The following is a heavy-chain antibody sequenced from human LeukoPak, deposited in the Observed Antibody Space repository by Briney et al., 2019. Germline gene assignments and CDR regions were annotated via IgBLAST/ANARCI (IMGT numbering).Heavy chain of an antibody. CDR2: VYTSGTT. J-gene: IGHJ2*01. V-gene: IGHV4-4*07. Sequence: SWETPSLTCTVSGGSISSYYWSWIRQPAGEGLEWIGRVYTSGTTNYNPSLQSRVTMSVDSSKNQFSLKLNSVTAADTAVYYCARGRYCTTTSCTYWYFDLWGRGTLVTVSS. D-gene: IGHD2-2*01. CDR3: ARGRYCTTTSCTYWYFDL. CDR1: GGSISSYY.